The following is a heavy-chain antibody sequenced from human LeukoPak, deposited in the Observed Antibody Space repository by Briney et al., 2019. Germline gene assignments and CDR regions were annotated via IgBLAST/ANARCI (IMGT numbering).Heavy chain of an antibody. D-gene: IGHD6-13*01. CDR1: GYSIRNDYN. CDR2: IYQSGST. V-gene: IGHV4-38-2*02. Sequence: SETLSLTCTVSGYSIRNDYNWGWIRLSPGKGLEWLGSIYQSGSTYDNPSLKSRVSLSIDTSKNQFSLKLSSVTAADTAVYYCARTTEAHSWQTRYYSYYMDVWGKGTTVTVSS. CDR3: ARTTEAHSWQTRYYSYYMDV. J-gene: IGHJ6*03.